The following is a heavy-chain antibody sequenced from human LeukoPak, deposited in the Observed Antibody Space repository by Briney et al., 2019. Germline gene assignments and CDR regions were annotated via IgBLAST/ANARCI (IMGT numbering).Heavy chain of an antibody. J-gene: IGHJ6*03. CDR2: IIPIFGTA. Sequence: SVKVSCKASGGTFSSYAISWVRQAPGQELEWMGRIIPIFGTANYAQKFQGRVTITADKSTSTAYMELSSLRSEDTAVYYCARDGWAAGHYYMDVWGKGTAVTVSS. V-gene: IGHV1-69*06. D-gene: IGHD6-13*01. CDR3: ARDGWAAGHYYMDV. CDR1: GGTFSSYA.